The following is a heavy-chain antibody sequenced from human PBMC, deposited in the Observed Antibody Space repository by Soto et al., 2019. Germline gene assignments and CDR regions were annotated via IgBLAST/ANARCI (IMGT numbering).Heavy chain of an antibody. Sequence: SETLSLTCTFYVDPINAHFWSCIRHPAGKGLEWIGHIYISGTTTYNPSLKSRVTLSIDPPKSQLSLKLSSVTAADTAFYYCARINGGSPDFWGQGTLRSVSS. CDR1: VDPINAHF. CDR2: IYISGTT. J-gene: IGHJ4*02. V-gene: IGHV4-59*10. CDR3: ARINGGSPDF. D-gene: IGHD2-15*01.